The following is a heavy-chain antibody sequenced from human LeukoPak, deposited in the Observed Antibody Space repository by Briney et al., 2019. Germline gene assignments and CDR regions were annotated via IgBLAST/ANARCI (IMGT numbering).Heavy chain of an antibody. CDR3: ARVTKGGKMATTRTPTGPRYDY. CDR2: INPNSGGT. Sequence: ASVKDSCKASGYTFTGYYMHWVRQAPGQGLEWMGWINPNSGGTNYAQKFQGRVTMTRDTSISTAYMELSRLRSDDTAVYYCARVTKGGKMATTRTPTGPRYDYWGQGTLVTVSS. CDR1: GYTFTGYY. J-gene: IGHJ4*02. D-gene: IGHD5-24*01. V-gene: IGHV1-2*02.